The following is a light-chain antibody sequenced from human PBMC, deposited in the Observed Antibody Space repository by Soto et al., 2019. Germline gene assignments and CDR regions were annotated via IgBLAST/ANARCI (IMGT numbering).Light chain of an antibody. CDR3: GTWDSSLSAGV. J-gene: IGLJ3*02. CDR1: SSDVGGYNY. Sequence: QSVLTQPPSASGSPGQSVTISCTGTSSDVGGYNYVSWYQQHPGKAPKLMIYEVTKRPSGVPDRFSGSKSGNTASLTVSGLQAEDEADYYCGTWDSSLSAGVFGGGTQLTVL. V-gene: IGLV2-8*01. CDR2: EVT.